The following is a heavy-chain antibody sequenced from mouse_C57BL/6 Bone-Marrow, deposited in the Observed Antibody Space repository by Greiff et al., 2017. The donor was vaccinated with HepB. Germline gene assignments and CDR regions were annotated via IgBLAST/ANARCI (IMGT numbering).Heavy chain of an antibody. D-gene: IGHD1-1*01. J-gene: IGHJ4*01. CDR3: ARWHYGSRGYYAMDY. CDR1: GYTFTSYG. Sequence: LVESGAELARPGASVKLSCKASGYTFTSYGISWVKQRTGQGLEWIGEIYPRSGNTYYNEKFKGKATLTADKSSSTAYMELRSLTSEDSAVYFCARWHYGSRGYYAMDYWGQGTSVTVSS. CDR2: IYPRSGNT. V-gene: IGHV1-81*01.